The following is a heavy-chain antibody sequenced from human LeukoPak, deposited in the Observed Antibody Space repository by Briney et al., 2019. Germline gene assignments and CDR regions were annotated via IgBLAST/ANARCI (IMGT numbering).Heavy chain of an antibody. Sequence: SETLSLTCTVSGGSISSSSYYWGWIRQPPGKGLEWIGSIYYSGSTYYNPSLKSRVTISVDTSKNQFSLKLSSVTAADTAVYYCAREATIAARPRGFDYWGQGTLVTVSS. CDR1: GGSISSSSYY. V-gene: IGHV4-39*07. CDR3: AREATIAARPRGFDY. CDR2: IYYSGST. J-gene: IGHJ4*02. D-gene: IGHD6-6*01.